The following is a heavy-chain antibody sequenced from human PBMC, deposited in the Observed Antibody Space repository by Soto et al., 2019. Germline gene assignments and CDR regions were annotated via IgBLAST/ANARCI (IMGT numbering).Heavy chain of an antibody. Sequence: EVQLVQSGGEVKKPGESLKISCKGSGYTFTNYWIACVRQMPGKGLEWMGIIYPADSDTRYSPSFQGQVTISADKSISTAYVQWSSLKASDTAMYYSGSPPRSRLDYFDICGQGTMVTVSS. V-gene: IGHV5-51*01. J-gene: IGHJ3*02. CDR1: GYTFTNYW. CDR3: GSPPRSRLDYFDI. CDR2: IYPADSDT. D-gene: IGHD6-13*01.